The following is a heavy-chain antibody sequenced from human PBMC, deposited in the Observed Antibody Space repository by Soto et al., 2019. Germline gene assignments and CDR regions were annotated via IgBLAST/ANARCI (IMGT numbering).Heavy chain of an antibody. Sequence: QVQLVESGGGVVQPGRSLRLSCAASGLTFSIYGMHWVRQAPGKGLEWVAVISNDGSTKYYADSVKGRFTISRDNSMNTLYLQMNSLRAEDTAVYYCAKDREDTAMIFDDWGQGTLVTVSS. D-gene: IGHD5-18*01. J-gene: IGHJ4*02. V-gene: IGHV3-30*18. CDR1: GLTFSIYG. CDR3: AKDREDTAMIFDD. CDR2: ISNDGSTK.